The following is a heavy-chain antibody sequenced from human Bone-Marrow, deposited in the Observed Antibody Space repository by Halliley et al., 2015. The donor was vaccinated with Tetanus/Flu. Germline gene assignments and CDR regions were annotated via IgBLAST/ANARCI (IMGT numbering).Heavy chain of an antibody. D-gene: IGHD6-13*01. CDR2: IGRAGDT. Sequence: IGRAGDTYYPGPVKGRFTISRENAENSLYLQMNSLRAEDTAVYYCARGLPAAGRSGGYSFDYWGQGTLVTVSS. V-gene: IGHV3-13*01. J-gene: IGHJ4*02. CDR3: ARGLPAAGRSGGYSFDY.